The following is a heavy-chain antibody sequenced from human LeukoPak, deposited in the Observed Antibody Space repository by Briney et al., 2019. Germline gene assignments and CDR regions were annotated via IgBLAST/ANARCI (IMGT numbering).Heavy chain of an antibody. CDR2: INPNSGGT. D-gene: IGHD3-22*01. Sequence: ASVKVSCKASGYTFTGYYMHWVRQAPGQGLEWMGWINPNSGGTNYAQKFQGRVTMTRDTSISTAYMELSRLKSDDTAVYYCARANTYYYDSSGYSYWGQGTLVTVSS. CDR1: GYTFTGYY. J-gene: IGHJ4*02. V-gene: IGHV1-2*02. CDR3: ARANTYYYDSSGYSY.